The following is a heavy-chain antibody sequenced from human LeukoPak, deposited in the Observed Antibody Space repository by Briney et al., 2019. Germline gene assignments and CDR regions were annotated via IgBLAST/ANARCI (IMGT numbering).Heavy chain of an antibody. CDR1: GFTFSSYN. CDR3: ARGAARPGYTTSWYFWFDP. J-gene: IGHJ5*02. Sequence: GGSLRLSCVASGFTFSSYNMNWVRQAPGKGLHWVSYIRTSSSTIYYADSVKGRFTISRDNAKNSLYLHMNSLRAEDTAVYYCARGAARPGYTTSWYFWFDPWGQGTLVTVSS. CDR2: IRTSSSTI. V-gene: IGHV3-48*01. D-gene: IGHD6-13*01.